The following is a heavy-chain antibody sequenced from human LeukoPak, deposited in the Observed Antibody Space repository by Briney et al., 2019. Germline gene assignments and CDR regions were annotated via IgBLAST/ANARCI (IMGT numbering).Heavy chain of an antibody. Sequence: GGSLRLSCAASGFTFGDYAIHWVRQAPGKGLEWFSLISGDGGSTYYADSVKGRFTISRDNSKNSLYLQMNSLRTEDTALYYCAKADYYYMDVWGKGTTVTVSS. V-gene: IGHV3-43*02. CDR2: ISGDGGST. CDR3: AKADYYYMDV. J-gene: IGHJ6*03. CDR1: GFTFGDYA.